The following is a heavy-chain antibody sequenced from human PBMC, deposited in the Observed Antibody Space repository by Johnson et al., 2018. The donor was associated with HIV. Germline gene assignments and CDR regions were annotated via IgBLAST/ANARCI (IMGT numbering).Heavy chain of an antibody. CDR1: GFTFSHYG. Sequence: QVQLVESGGGVIRPGGSLRLSCAASGFTFSHYGMHWVRQAPGKGLEWVALLSYDGIKTYYVDSVKGPFTISRDNAKNSLYLQMNSLRAEDTAVYYCARDGYSSGWYGNDAFDIWGQGTMVTVSS. CDR2: LSYDGIKT. V-gene: IGHV3-30*03. J-gene: IGHJ3*02. D-gene: IGHD6-19*01. CDR3: ARDGYSSGWYGNDAFDI.